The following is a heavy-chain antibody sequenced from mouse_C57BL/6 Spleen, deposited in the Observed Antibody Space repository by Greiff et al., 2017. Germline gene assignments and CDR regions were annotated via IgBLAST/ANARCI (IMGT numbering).Heavy chain of an antibody. V-gene: IGHV1-52*01. J-gene: IGHJ2*01. D-gene: IGHD1-1*01. CDR3: ARFYDGSSYFDY. Sequence: QVQLQQPGAELVRPGSSVKLSCKASGYTFTSYWMHWVKQRPIQGLEWIGNIDPSDSETHYNQKFKDKATLTVDKSSSTAYMLLSSLTSEDSAVYYCARFYDGSSYFDYWGQGTTLTVSS. CDR1: GYTFTSYW. CDR2: IDPSDSET.